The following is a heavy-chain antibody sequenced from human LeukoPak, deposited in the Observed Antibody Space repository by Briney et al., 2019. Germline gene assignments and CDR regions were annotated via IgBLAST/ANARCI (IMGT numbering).Heavy chain of an antibody. D-gene: IGHD2-15*01. V-gene: IGHV3-30*18. Sequence: GGSLRLSCAASGFTFSSYGMHWVRQAPGKGLEWVAVISYDGSNKYYADSVEGRFTISRDNSKNTLYLQMSSLRAEDTAVYYCAKVRRGYCSGGNCYSWFDPWGQGTLVTVSS. CDR2: ISYDGSNK. CDR3: AKVRRGYCSGGNCYSWFDP. J-gene: IGHJ5*02. CDR1: GFTFSSYG.